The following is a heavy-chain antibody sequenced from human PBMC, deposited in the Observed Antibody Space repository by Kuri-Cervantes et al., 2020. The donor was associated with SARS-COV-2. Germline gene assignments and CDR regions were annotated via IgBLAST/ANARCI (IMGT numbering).Heavy chain of an antibody. V-gene: IGHV4-59*01. J-gene: IGHJ4*02. CDR3: AGEQWLGPFDY. CDR1: GGSISSYY. Sequence: SQTLSLTCAVYGGSISSYYWSWIRQPPGKGLEWIGYIYYSGSTNYNPSLKSRVTISADTSKNQFSLKLSSVTAADTAVYYCAGEQWLGPFDYWGQGTLVTVSS. D-gene: IGHD6-19*01. CDR2: IYYSGST.